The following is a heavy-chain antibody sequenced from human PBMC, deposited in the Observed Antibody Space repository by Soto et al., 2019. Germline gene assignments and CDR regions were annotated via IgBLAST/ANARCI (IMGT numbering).Heavy chain of an antibody. CDR2: IIPILGIT. Sequence: QVQLVQSGAEVKKPGSSVKVSCKASGGTFSSYIISWVRQAPGQGLEWMGRIIPILGITKYAQKFQGRVTITADKSMSTAYMELSSLRSEDTAVYYCARGLHYDSISLDDYWGQGTLVTVSS. CDR3: ARGLHYDSISLDDY. V-gene: IGHV1-69*02. D-gene: IGHD3-22*01. J-gene: IGHJ4*02. CDR1: GGTFSSYI.